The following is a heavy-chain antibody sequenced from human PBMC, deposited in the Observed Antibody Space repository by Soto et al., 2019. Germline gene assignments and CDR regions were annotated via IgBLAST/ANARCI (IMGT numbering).Heavy chain of an antibody. J-gene: IGHJ6*02. Sequence: GGSLRLSCAASGFTFSSYAMTWVRQAPGKGLEWVSGISGSGATTSYADSVKGRFTISRDNAKNSLYLQMNSLRAEDTALYYCARDGYCSSTSCYYYGMDVWGQGTTVTVSS. CDR2: ISGSGATT. CDR3: ARDGYCSSTSCYYYGMDV. D-gene: IGHD2-2*03. V-gene: IGHV3-23*01. CDR1: GFTFSSYA.